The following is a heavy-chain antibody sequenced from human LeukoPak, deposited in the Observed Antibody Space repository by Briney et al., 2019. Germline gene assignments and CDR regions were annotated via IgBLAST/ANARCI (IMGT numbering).Heavy chain of an antibody. Sequence: ASVTVSCKASGYTFTGYYIHWVRQAPGQGLEWMGCIHPKSGDTNYAQRSQGWVTMTRDTSISTAYMELNRLTSDDTAVYFCARGGQWLDREIDYWGQGTLVTVSS. CDR1: GYTFTGYY. J-gene: IGHJ4*02. CDR3: ARGGQWLDREIDY. D-gene: IGHD6-19*01. V-gene: IGHV1-2*04. CDR2: IHPKSGDT.